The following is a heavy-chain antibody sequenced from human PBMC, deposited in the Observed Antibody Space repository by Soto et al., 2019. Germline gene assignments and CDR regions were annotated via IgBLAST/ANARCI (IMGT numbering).Heavy chain of an antibody. CDR1: GFTFSNYA. CDR3: ARDPQLVLFFEWSIGYYMAV. Sequence: QGKLVESGGGVVQPGRSLRLSCEGSGFTFSNYAMNWVRQAPGKGLDWVALIWNDGSTKVYSDSVTGRFTIYRDNSKSTLYLQMTSPRAEDTAIYYCARDPQLVLFFEWSIGYYMAVWGKGTTVTVSS. D-gene: IGHD3-3*01. CDR2: IWNDGSTK. V-gene: IGHV3-33*01. J-gene: IGHJ6*03.